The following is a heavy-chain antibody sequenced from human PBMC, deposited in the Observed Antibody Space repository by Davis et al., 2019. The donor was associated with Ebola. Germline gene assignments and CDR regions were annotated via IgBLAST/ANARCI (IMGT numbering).Heavy chain of an antibody. CDR1: GYTFTSYD. Sequence: ASVKVSCKASGYTFTSYDLNWVRQATGQGPEWVGWMNPNSGDTGYAQRFQGRVTLTRNTSISIAYMELSSLRSEDTAVYYCARDYGGNSGWFDPWGQGTLVTVSS. V-gene: IGHV1-8*01. D-gene: IGHD4-23*01. CDR2: MNPNSGDT. CDR3: ARDYGGNSGWFDP. J-gene: IGHJ5*02.